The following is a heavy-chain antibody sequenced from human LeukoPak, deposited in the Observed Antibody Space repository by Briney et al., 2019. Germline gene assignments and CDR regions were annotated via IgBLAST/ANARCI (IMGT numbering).Heavy chain of an antibody. Sequence: GGSLRLSCAASGFTFSSYDMHWVRQATGKGLEWVSAIGTAGDTYYPGSVKGRFTISRENAKNSLYLQMNSLRAEDTAVHYCARVKGSGWQRSYYYYYYGMDVWGQGTTVTVSS. CDR3: ARVKGSGWQRSYYYYYYGMDV. J-gene: IGHJ6*02. D-gene: IGHD6-19*01. CDR2: IGTAGDT. V-gene: IGHV3-13*01. CDR1: GFTFSSYD.